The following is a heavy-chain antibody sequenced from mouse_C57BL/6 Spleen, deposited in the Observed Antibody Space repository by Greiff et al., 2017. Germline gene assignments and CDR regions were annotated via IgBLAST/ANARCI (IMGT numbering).Heavy chain of an antibody. CDR3: ARAYYGNYEFAY. V-gene: IGHV5-17*01. D-gene: IGHD2-10*01. Sequence: DVHLVESGGGLVKPGGSLKLSCAASGFTFSDYGMHWVRQAPEKGLEWVAYISSGSSTIYYADTVKGRFTISRDNAKNTLFLQMTSLRSEDTAMYYCARAYYGNYEFAYWGQGTLVTVSA. J-gene: IGHJ3*01. CDR1: GFTFSDYG. CDR2: ISSGSSTI.